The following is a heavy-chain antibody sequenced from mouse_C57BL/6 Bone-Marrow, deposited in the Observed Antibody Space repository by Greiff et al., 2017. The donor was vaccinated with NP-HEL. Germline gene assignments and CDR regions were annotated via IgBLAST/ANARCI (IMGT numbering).Heavy chain of an antibody. V-gene: IGHV1-50*01. J-gene: IGHJ1*03. D-gene: IGHD3-2*02. Sequence: QVQLQQPGAELVKPGASVKLSCKASGYTFTSYWMQWVKQRPGQGLEWIGEIDPSDSYTNYNQKFKGKATLTVDTSSSTAYMQLSSLTSEDSAVYYCASSGHWYFDVWGTGTTVTVSS. CDR2: IDPSDSYT. CDR3: ASSGHWYFDV. CDR1: GYTFTSYW.